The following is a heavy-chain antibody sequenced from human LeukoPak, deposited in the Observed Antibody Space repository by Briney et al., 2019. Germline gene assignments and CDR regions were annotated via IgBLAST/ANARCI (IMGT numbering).Heavy chain of an antibody. J-gene: IGHJ6*03. CDR1: GGSISSGSYY. V-gene: IGHV4-61*02. Sequence: SETLSLTCTVSGGSISSGSYYWSWIRQPAGKGLEWIGRIYTSGITNYNPSLKSRVTISVDTSKNQFSLKLSSVTAADTAVYYCARSDGNYDFWSGYYYYYMDVWGKGTTVTVSS. CDR2: IYTSGIT. D-gene: IGHD3-3*01. CDR3: ARSDGNYDFWSGYYYYYMDV.